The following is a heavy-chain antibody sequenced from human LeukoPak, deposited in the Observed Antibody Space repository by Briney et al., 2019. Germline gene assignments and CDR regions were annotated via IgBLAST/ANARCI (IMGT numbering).Heavy chain of an antibody. D-gene: IGHD3-16*01. J-gene: IGHJ4*02. V-gene: IGHV3-74*01. CDR1: GFTFSSDW. CDR2: INSDGSST. Sequence: GGSLRLSCAASGFTFSSDWMHCVRQAPGKGLVWVSRINSDGSSTSYADSVKGRFTISRDNAKNTLYLQMNSLRAEDTAVYYCARASYGLGHWDFDYWGQGTLVTVSS. CDR3: ARASYGLGHWDFDY.